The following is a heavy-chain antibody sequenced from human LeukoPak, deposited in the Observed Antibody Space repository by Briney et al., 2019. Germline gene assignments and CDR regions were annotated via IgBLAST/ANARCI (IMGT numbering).Heavy chain of an antibody. J-gene: IGHJ4*02. V-gene: IGHV1-8*01. D-gene: IGHD2-2*01. CDR1: GYTFTSYD. CDR2: MNPNSGNT. Sequence: ASVKVSCKASGYTFTSYDINWVRQATGQGLEWMGWMNPNSGNTGYAQKFQGRVTMTRNTSISTAYMELSSLRSEDTAVCYCARGRRRYCSSTSCYVYWGQGTLVTVSS. CDR3: ARGRRRYCSSTSCYVY.